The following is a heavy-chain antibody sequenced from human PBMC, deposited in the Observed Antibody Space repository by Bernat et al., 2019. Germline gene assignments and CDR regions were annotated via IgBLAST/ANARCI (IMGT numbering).Heavy chain of an antibody. CDR2: IKRETDGGTS. CDR3: TTPRVRTTDY. D-gene: IGHD4-11*01. Sequence: EVQLVESGGGLVEPGGSLRLSCAASGFTFSKTWMNWVRQAPGKWLEWVGRIKRETDGGTSEYAAPVEDRFTISRDYSRHTHYLKMNRLKTEDTAVYYCTTPRVRTTDYWGQGTLV. V-gene: IGHV3-15*01. CDR1: GFTFSKTW. J-gene: IGHJ4*02.